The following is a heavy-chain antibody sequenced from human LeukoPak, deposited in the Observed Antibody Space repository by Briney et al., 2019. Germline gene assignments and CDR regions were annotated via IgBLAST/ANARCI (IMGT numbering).Heavy chain of an antibody. CDR2: ISSSSSYI. CDR1: GFTFSSYS. CDR3: ARDADGYSYGYVNYFDY. D-gene: IGHD5-18*01. J-gene: IGHJ4*02. Sequence: GGSLRLSCAASGFTFSSYSMNWVRQAPGKGLEWVSSISSSSSYIYYADSVKGRFTISRDNAKNSLYLQMNSLRAEDTAVYYCARDADGYSYGYVNYFDYWGQGTLVTVSS. V-gene: IGHV3-21*01.